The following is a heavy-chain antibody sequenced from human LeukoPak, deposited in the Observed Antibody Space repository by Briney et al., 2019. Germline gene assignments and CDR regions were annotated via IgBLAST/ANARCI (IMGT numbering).Heavy chain of an antibody. CDR1: GFTFRSSE. Sequence: GGSLRLSCAASGFTFRSSEMNWVCQAPGKGLEWVSYISNSGSTIYYADSAKGRFTISRDNAKNSLYLQMNSLRAEDTAVYYCARDGVIPYFDYWGQGTLVTVSS. J-gene: IGHJ4*02. V-gene: IGHV3-48*03. D-gene: IGHD3-16*02. CDR3: ARDGVIPYFDY. CDR2: ISNSGSTI.